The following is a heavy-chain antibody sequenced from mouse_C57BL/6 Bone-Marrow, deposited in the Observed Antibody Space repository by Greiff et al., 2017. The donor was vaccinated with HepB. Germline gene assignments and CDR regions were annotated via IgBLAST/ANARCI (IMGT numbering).Heavy chain of an antibody. D-gene: IGHD2-2*01. Sequence: QVQLKESGAELARPGASVKLSCKASGYTFTSYGISWVKQRTGQGLEWIGEIYPRSGNTYYNEKFKGKATLTADKSSSTAYMELRSLTSEDSAVYFCARSPYHGYDGAWFADWGQGTLGTVSA. CDR2: IYPRSGNT. CDR3: ARSPYHGYDGAWFAD. CDR1: GYTFTSYG. J-gene: IGHJ3*01. V-gene: IGHV1-81*01.